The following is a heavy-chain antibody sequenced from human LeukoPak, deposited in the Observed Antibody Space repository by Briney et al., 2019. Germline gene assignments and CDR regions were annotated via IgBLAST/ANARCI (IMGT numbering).Heavy chain of an antibody. J-gene: IGHJ4*02. CDR2: IIPIFGTA. CDR1: GGTFSSYA. Sequence: SVKVSCKASGGTFSSYAISWVRQAPGQGLGWMGGIIPIFGTANYAQKFQGRVTITADESTSTAYMELSSLRSEDTAVYYCARDPVGYGGNSGFDYWGQGTLVTVSS. V-gene: IGHV1-69*13. D-gene: IGHD4-23*01. CDR3: ARDPVGYGGNSGFDY.